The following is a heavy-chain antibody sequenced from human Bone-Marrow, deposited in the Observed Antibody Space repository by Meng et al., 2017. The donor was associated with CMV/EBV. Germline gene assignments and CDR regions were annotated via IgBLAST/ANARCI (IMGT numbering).Heavy chain of an antibody. CDR1: GGTFSSYA. J-gene: IGHJ6*02. CDR2: IIPIFGTA. CDR3: ARDCLRPTPSSSLYYYYYYGMDV. D-gene: IGHD2-2*01. Sequence: SVKVSCKASGGTFSSYAISWVRQAPGQGLEWMGGIIPIFGTANYAQKFQGRVTITTDESTSTAYMELSSLRSEDTAVYYCARDCLRPTPSSSLYYYYYYGMDVWGQGTTVTVSS. V-gene: IGHV1-69*05.